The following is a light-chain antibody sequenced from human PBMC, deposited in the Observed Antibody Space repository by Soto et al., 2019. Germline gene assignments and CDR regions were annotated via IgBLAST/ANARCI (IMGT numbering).Light chain of an antibody. CDR2: DAS. J-gene: IGKJ5*01. V-gene: IGKV3-11*01. CDR1: QSVYSY. CDR3: QKRNVWPPIT. Sequence: EILLTQYAASLALSPGEIATLSSRDSQSVYSYLAWYQKRPGQAPRLVIYDASKRATGIPDRFSGSGSGTDFSLTIGSLEPEDFASYDCQKRNVWPPITLGQGTRLEIK.